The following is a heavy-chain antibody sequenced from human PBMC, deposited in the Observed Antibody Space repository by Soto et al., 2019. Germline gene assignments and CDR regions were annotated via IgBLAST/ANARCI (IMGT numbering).Heavy chain of an antibody. CDR2: IYTSGST. V-gene: IGHV4-4*07. J-gene: IGHJ4*02. Sequence: SETLSLTCTVSGGSISNYYWSWIRQPAGKGLEWIGRIYTSGSTDYNPSLKSRVTIWIDTSKNQFSLKVTSMTAADTAVYYCARERRQEIHDGYDIDYWGQGTPVTVYS. CDR1: GGSISNYY. CDR3: ARERRQEIHDGYDIDY. D-gene: IGHD5-12*01.